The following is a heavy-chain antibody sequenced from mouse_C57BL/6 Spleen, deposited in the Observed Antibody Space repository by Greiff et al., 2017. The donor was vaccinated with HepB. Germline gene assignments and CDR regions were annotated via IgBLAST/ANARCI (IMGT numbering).Heavy chain of an antibody. J-gene: IGHJ2*01. V-gene: IGHV5-4*01. D-gene: IGHD3-3*01. CDR2: ISDGGSYT. Sequence: EVKLVESGGGLVKPGGSLKLSCAASGFTFSSYAMSWVRQTPEKRLEWVATISDGGSYTYYPDNVKGRFTISRDNAKNNLYLQMSHLKSEDTAMYYCAREREGWYYFDYWGQGTTLTVSS. CDR3: AREREGWYYFDY. CDR1: GFTFSSYA.